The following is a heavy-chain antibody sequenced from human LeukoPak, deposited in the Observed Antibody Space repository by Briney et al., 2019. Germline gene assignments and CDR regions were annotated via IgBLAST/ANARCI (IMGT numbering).Heavy chain of an antibody. D-gene: IGHD3-3*01. J-gene: IGHJ5*02. CDR2: ISPYSGNT. Sequence: ASVKVSCKASGHTFTSYGISWVRQAPGQGLEWMGWISPYSGNTNYAQKLQGRVTMTTDTPTSTAYMELRSLTSDDTAVYYCARAYDFWSGYGDPWGQGTLVTVTS. V-gene: IGHV1-18*01. CDR3: ARAYDFWSGYGDP. CDR1: GHTFTSYG.